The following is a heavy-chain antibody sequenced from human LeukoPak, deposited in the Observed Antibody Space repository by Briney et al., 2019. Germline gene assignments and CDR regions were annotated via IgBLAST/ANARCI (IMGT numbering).Heavy chain of an antibody. CDR1: GFTFSSYA. CDR3: ARVILGAVAAPVDY. CDR2: IYSRGGST. Sequence: GGSLRLSCAASGFTFSSYAMIWVRQAPGEGLEWVSTIYSRGGSTYYADSVKGRFTISRDNSKTTLSLQMNSLRTEDTAVYYCARVILGAVAAPVDYWGQGTLVTVSS. V-gene: IGHV3-23*01. D-gene: IGHD6-19*01. J-gene: IGHJ4*02.